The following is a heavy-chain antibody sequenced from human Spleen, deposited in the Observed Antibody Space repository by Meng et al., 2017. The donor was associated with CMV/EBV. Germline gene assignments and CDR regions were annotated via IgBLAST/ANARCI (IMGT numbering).Heavy chain of an antibody. V-gene: IGHV3-7*04. CDR1: GFTFSNYD. J-gene: IGHJ4*02. D-gene: IGHD4/OR15-4a*01. CDR2: IEGDGSRI. Sequence: GESLKISCAASGFTFSNYDMSWVRQAPGKGLEWVANIEGDGSRIYYVDSVRGRFTISRDNAKNSLYLQMNSLRVEDTAVYFCARANNFDYWGQGTLVTVSS. CDR3: ARANNFDY.